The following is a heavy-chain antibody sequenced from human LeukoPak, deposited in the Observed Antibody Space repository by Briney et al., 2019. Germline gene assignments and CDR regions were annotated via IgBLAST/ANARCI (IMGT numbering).Heavy chain of an antibody. CDR3: ARAEYSSGWYFDY. CDR1: GGSISSSSYY. CDR2: IYYSGST. V-gene: IGHV4-39*07. D-gene: IGHD6-19*01. J-gene: IGHJ4*02. Sequence: PSETLSPTCTASGGSISSSSYYWGWIRQPPGKGLEWIGSIYYSGSTYYNPSLKSRVTISVDTSKNQFSLKLSSVTAADTAVYYCARAEYSSGWYFDYWGQGTLVTVSS.